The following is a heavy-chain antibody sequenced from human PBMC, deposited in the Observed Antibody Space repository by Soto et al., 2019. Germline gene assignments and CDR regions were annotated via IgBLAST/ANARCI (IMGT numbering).Heavy chain of an antibody. Sequence: EVQLLESGGGLVQPGGSLRLSCAASGFTFSTYAMSWVRQAPGKGLEWVSGISGSDGGTYYADSVKGRFTISRDNSKSTLYLQMNSLRAEDTAVYYCAKVYYYDSSGYYEDAFDIWGQGTMVTVSS. D-gene: IGHD3-22*01. CDR2: ISGSDGGT. CDR1: GFTFSTYA. J-gene: IGHJ3*02. V-gene: IGHV3-23*01. CDR3: AKVYYYDSSGYYEDAFDI.